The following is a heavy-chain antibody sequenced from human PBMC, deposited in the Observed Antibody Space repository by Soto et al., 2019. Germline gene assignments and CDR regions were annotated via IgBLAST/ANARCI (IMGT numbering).Heavy chain of an antibody. CDR1: GFTFSSYA. CDR3: ARDFRSRLGYYYYYMDV. CDR2: ISSNGGST. V-gene: IGHV3-64*01. D-gene: IGHD2-2*01. Sequence: GGSLRRSCAASGFTFSSYAMHWVRQAPGKGLEYVSAISSNGGSTYYANSVKGRFTISRDNSKNTLYLQMGSLRAEDMAVYYCARDFRSRLGYYYYYMDVWGKGTTVTVS. J-gene: IGHJ6*03.